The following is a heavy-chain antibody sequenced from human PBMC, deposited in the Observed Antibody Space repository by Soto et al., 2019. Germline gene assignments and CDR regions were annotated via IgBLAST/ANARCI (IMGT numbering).Heavy chain of an antibody. Sequence: GGSLRLSCAASGFTFSSYSMNWVRQAPGKGLEWVSYISSSSSTIYYADSVKGRFTISRDNAKNSLYLQMNSLRAEDTAVYYCARIHGYSGYDYAHYFDYWGQGTLVTVSS. CDR1: GFTFSSYS. CDR2: ISSSSSTI. J-gene: IGHJ4*02. CDR3: ARIHGYSGYDYAHYFDY. D-gene: IGHD5-12*01. V-gene: IGHV3-48*01.